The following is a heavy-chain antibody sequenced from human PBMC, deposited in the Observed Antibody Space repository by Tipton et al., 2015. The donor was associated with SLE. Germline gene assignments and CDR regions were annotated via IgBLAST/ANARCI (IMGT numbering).Heavy chain of an antibody. V-gene: IGHV4-31*03. CDR3: ARGGGDFGLKN. Sequence: TLSLTCTVSGGSISSSTYYWGWIRQPPGKGLEWIGYSHYSGNTYYNTSLKSRVTILVDTSKNQFSLKLSSVTAADTAVYYCARGGGDFGLKNWGQGTLVTVSS. CDR2: SHYSGNT. J-gene: IGHJ4*02. CDR1: GGSISSSTYY. D-gene: IGHD3/OR15-3a*01.